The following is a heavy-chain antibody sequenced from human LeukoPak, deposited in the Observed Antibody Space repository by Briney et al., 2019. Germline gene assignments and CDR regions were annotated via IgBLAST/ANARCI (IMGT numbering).Heavy chain of an antibody. V-gene: IGHV4-39*07. D-gene: IGHD4-17*01. CDR2: ISYSGST. Sequence: SETLSLTCSVSGGSIRSSSHFWAWIRQPPGKGLEWIGTISYSGSTYYKPSFQSRVTMSLDTSKNQFSLKLNSLTAADTAVYYCARSPGTTRDAFDFWGQGTMVTVSS. CDR1: GGSIRSSSHF. J-gene: IGHJ3*01. CDR3: ARSPGTTRDAFDF.